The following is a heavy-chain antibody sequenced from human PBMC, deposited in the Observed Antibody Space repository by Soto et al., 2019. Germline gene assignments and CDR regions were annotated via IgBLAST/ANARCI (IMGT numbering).Heavy chain of an antibody. D-gene: IGHD3-10*01. CDR2: INGDGSEE. J-gene: IGHJ4*02. CDR3: AAGFPPDY. V-gene: IGHV3-7*01. Sequence: EVQLVESGGVLVQPGWSLRVSFAASGFTFSTSWMNWVRQAPGKGLEWVANINGDGSEEYYVDSVRGRFTISRDNVKNSLFLQMNSLRAEDTAVYYCAAGFPPDYWGQGTLVTVSS. CDR1: GFTFSTSW.